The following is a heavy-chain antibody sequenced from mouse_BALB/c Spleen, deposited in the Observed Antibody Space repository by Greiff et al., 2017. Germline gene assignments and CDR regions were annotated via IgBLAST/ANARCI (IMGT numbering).Heavy chain of an antibody. J-gene: IGHJ4*01. CDR1: GFTFSSFG. CDR3: ARSGYRYDVYAMDY. V-gene: IGHV5-17*02. Sequence: EVQRVESGGGLVQPGGSRKLSCAASGFTFSSFGMHWVRQAPEKGLEWVAYISSGSSTIYYADTVKGRFTISRDNPKNTLFLQMTSLRSEDTAMYYCARSGYRYDVYAMDYWGQGTSVTVSS. CDR2: ISSGSSTI. D-gene: IGHD2-14*01.